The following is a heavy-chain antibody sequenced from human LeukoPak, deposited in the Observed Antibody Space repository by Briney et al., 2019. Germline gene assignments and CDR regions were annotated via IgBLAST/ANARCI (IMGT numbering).Heavy chain of an antibody. D-gene: IGHD3-22*01. V-gene: IGHV4-39*07. J-gene: IGHJ5*02. CDR2: IYYSGST. Sequence: TSETLSLTCTVSGGSISSSSYYWGWIRQPPGKGLEWIGSIYYSGSTYYNPSLESRVTISVDTSKNQFSLKLSSVTAADTAVYYCARDGYYYDSSGYYYQNWFDPWGQGTLVTVSS. CDR3: ARDGYYYDSSGYYYQNWFDP. CDR1: GGSISSSSYY.